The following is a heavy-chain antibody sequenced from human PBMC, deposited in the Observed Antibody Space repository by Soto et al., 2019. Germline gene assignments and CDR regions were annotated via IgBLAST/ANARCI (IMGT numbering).Heavy chain of an antibody. Sequence: SQTLSLTCAISGDSVSSNSAAWNWIRQSPSRGLEWLGRTYYRSKWYNDYAVSVKSRITINPDTSKNQFSLQLNSVTPEDTAVFYCVRGSAAMLCSPVVSAAMQLFFWSGNRLYYYYYGMDVWGQGTTVTVSS. J-gene: IGHJ6*02. CDR3: VRGSAAMLCSPVVSAAMQLFFWSGNRLYYYYYGMDV. V-gene: IGHV6-1*01. CDR1: GDSVSSNSAA. CDR2: TYYRSKWYN. D-gene: IGHD2-2*01.